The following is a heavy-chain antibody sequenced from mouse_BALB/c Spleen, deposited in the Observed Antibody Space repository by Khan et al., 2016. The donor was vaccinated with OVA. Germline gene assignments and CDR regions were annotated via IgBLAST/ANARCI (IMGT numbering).Heavy chain of an antibody. CDR2: IYPGNSDT. Sequence: VQLQQSGTVLARPGASVKMSCKASGYSFTSYWMHWVKQRPGQGLEWIGAIYPGNSDTRYNQKFKGKATLTAVTSASTAYMELSSLTDEDSVVYYCTRSYDSYYFDYWGQGTTLTVSS. CDR3: TRSYDSYYFDY. J-gene: IGHJ2*01. CDR1: GYSFTSYW. D-gene: IGHD2-4*01. V-gene: IGHV1-5*01.